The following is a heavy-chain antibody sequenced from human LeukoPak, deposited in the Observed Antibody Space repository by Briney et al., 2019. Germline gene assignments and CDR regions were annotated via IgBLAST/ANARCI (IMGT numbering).Heavy chain of an antibody. J-gene: IGHJ4*02. D-gene: IGHD3-22*01. Sequence: ASVKVSCKVSGYTLTELSMHWVRQAPGKGLEWMGGFDPEDGETIYAQKFQGRVTMTEDTSTDTAYMELSSLRSEDTAVYYCATLSRITTPYYFDYWGQGTLVTVSS. V-gene: IGHV1-24*01. CDR1: GYTLTELS. CDR2: FDPEDGET. CDR3: ATLSRITTPYYFDY.